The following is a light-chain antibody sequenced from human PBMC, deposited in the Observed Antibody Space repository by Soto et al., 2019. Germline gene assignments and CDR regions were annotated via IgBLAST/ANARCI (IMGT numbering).Light chain of an antibody. CDR1: QSVNNN. Sequence: ETIATQSPATLSVSPGERATLPCRASQSVNNNLAWYQQKPDQAPRLLIYGASTRATGIPARLGGSGYGTKLTRTISSLQCGEFTVCYYRGRNKWPPTFC. V-gene: IGKV3-15*01. CDR3: RGRNKWPPT. CDR2: GAS. J-gene: IGKJ1*01.